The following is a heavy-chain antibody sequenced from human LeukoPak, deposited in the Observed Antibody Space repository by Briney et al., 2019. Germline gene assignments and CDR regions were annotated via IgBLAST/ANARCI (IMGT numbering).Heavy chain of an antibody. CDR3: ARDECDGVCAFDI. CDR2: ISSSSSYI. V-gene: IGHV3-21*01. Sequence: GGSLRLSCAASGFTFSSQAMNWVRQAPGKGLEWVSSISSSSSYIYYADSVKGRFTISRDNAKNSLFLQMNSLRAEDTAVYYCARDECDGVCAFDIWGQGTMVTVSS. D-gene: IGHD2-8*01. CDR1: GFTFSSQA. J-gene: IGHJ3*02.